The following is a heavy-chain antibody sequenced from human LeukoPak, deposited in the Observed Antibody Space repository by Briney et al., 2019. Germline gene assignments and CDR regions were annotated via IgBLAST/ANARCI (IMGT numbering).Heavy chain of an antibody. J-gene: IGHJ5*02. CDR1: GGSISSYY. Sequence: SETLSLTCTVSGGSISSYYWSWIRQPPGKGLEWIGYIYYSGSTNYNPSLKSRVTISVDTSKNQFSLKLSSVTAADTAVYYCARTRFSILPFDPWGQGTLVTVSS. CDR3: ARTRFSILPFDP. CDR2: IYYSGST. V-gene: IGHV4-59*01. D-gene: IGHD2-21*01.